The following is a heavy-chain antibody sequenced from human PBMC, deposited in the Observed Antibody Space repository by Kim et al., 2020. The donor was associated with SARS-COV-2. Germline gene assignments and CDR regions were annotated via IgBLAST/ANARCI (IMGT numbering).Heavy chain of an antibody. CDR2: IYYSGST. D-gene: IGHD3-10*01. CDR1: GGSISSSSYY. J-gene: IGHJ4*02. CDR3: ARHGITMVRGVIKRPVGY. V-gene: IGHV4-39*01. Sequence: SETLSLTCTVSGGSISSSSYYWGWIRQPPGKGLEWIGSIYYSGSTYYNPSLKSRVTISVDTSKNQFSLKLSSVTAADTAVYYCARHGITMVRGVIKRPVGYWGQGTLVTVSS.